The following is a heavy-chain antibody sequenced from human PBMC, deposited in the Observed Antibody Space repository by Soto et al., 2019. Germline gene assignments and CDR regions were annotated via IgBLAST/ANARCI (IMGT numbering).Heavy chain of an antibody. CDR1: GGIFRSYA. V-gene: IGHV1-69*06. Sequence: SVKVSCKASGGIFRSYAISWVRQAPGQGLEWMAGILPIFGTANYAQKFQGRVTITADKSTTTAYMELGSLRSEDTAVYYCARVFSLDSNGYYSPDYYYGMDVWGQGTTVTASS. D-gene: IGHD3-22*01. CDR2: ILPIFGTA. J-gene: IGHJ6*02. CDR3: ARVFSLDSNGYYSPDYYYGMDV.